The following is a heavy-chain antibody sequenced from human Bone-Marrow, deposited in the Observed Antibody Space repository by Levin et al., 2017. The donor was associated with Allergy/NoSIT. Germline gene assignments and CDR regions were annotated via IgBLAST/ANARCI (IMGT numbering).Heavy chain of an antibody. V-gene: IGHV5-10-1*01. CDR1: GYSFTAYW. J-gene: IGHJ3*02. Sequence: AASVKVSCKGSGYSFTAYWITWVRQMPGKGLEWMGKIDPSDSYTNYSPSFQGHVTFSVDKSIRTAYLQWSSLKASDTAMYHCARHGGQYYYDSSGDALDNWGQGTMVTVSS. CDR2: IDPSDSYT. CDR3: ARHGGQYYYDSSGDALDN. D-gene: IGHD3-22*01.